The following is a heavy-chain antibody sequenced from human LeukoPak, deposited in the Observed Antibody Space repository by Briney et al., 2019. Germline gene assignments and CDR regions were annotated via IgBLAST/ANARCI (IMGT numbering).Heavy chain of an antibody. CDR3: ASSPSGYWWNFDC. CDR2: IYYSGST. CDR1: GGSISSNNYH. Sequence: SETLSLTCTVSGGSISSNNYHWGWIRQPPGKGLEWIGSIYYSGSTYNNRPAKRRFTISVDTTKNQFSLKLTSVTAADTAVYYCASSPSGYWWNFDCWGQGTLVTVSS. V-gene: IGHV4-39*01. J-gene: IGHJ4*02. D-gene: IGHD3-22*01.